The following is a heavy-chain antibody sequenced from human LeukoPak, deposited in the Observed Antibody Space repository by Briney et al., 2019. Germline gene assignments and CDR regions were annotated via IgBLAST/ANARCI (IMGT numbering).Heavy chain of an antibody. CDR2: VDHTGGT. J-gene: IGHJ6*03. CDR1: GGSISSGSYY. Sequence: AETLSLTCTASGGSISSGSYYWSWIRQRPGKGLEWIVYVDHTGGTNFNPSLNGRVSISRDTTKNPFSLRLRSVTAADTAVYFCARGRVSSSTWYSTHYYYFYMDVWGKGTTVTVSS. V-gene: IGHV4-61*03. D-gene: IGHD1-1*01. CDR3: ARGRVSSSTWYSTHYYYFYMDV.